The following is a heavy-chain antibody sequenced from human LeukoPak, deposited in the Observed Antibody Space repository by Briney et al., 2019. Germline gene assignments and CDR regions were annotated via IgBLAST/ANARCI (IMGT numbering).Heavy chain of an antibody. CDR3: ARGPSKYCTNGVCYLVGPFDY. Sequence: ASETLSLTCTVSGGSISSSSYYWGWIRQPPGKGLEWIGSIYYSGSTYYNPSLKSRVTISVDTSKNQFSLKLSSVTAADTAVYYCARGPSKYCTNGVCYLVGPFDYWGQGTLVTVFS. CDR1: GGSISSSSYY. CDR2: IYYSGST. D-gene: IGHD2-8*01. V-gene: IGHV4-39*07. J-gene: IGHJ4*02.